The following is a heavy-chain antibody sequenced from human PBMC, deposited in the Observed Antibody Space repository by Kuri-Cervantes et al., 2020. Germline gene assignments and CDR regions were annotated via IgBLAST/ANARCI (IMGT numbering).Heavy chain of an antibody. J-gene: IGHJ4*02. V-gene: IGHV3-7*01. CDR3: AREKLRYFDWFRLFDY. CDR2: IKQDGSEK. D-gene: IGHD3-9*01. Sequence: GESLKISCAASGFTFSNYWMSWVRQAPGKGLEWVANIKQDGSEKYYEDSVKGRFTISRDNAKNSLYLQMNSLRAEDTAVYYCAREKLRYFDWFRLFDYWGQGTLVTVSS. CDR1: GFTFSNYW.